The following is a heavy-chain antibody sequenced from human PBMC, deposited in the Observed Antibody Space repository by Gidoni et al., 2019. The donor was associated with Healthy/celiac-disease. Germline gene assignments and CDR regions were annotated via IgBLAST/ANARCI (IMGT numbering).Heavy chain of an antibody. CDR3: ARGDILDY. CDR2: ISSSSSYI. D-gene: IGHD3-16*01. Sequence: EVQLVESGGGLVKPGGSLRLPRPASGFTFRSYSMNWVRQAPGKGLEWVSSISSSSSYIYYADSVKGRFTISRDNAKNSLYLQMNSLRAEDTAVYYCARGDILDYWGQGTLVTVSS. V-gene: IGHV3-21*01. J-gene: IGHJ4*02. CDR1: GFTFRSYS.